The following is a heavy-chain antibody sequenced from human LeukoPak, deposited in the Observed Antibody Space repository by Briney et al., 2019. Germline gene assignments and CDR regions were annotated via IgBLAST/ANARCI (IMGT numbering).Heavy chain of an antibody. Sequence: NTSETLSLTCTVSGGSISSYYWSWIRQPAGKGLEWIGRIYTSGSTNYNPSLKSRVTISVDTSKNQFSLKLSSVTAADTAVYYCARWGYSSSWVDYWGQGTLVTVSS. CDR1: GGSISSYY. D-gene: IGHD6-13*01. J-gene: IGHJ4*02. CDR3: ARWGYSSSWVDY. CDR2: IYTSGST. V-gene: IGHV4-4*07.